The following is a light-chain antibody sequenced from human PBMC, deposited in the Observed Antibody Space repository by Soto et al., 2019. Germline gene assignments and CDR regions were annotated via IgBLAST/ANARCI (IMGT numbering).Light chain of an antibody. V-gene: IGKV3-20*01. J-gene: IGKJ1*01. Sequence: EIGWTQSPGTLSLAPGERPTLSSRASQSVSNNYLAGYQQKPGQAPRLLIYGSSNRATGIPDRFSGSGSGTDFTLTISRLEPEDFAVYYCQQYGSSGTFGQGTKV. CDR3: QQYGSSGT. CDR2: GSS. CDR1: QSVSNNY.